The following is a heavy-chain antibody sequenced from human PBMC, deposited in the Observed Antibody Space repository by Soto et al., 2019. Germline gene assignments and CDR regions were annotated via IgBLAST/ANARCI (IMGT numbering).Heavy chain of an antibody. CDR1: GGTFSSYA. V-gene: IGHV1-69*01. Sequence: QVQLVQSGAEVKKPGSSVKVSCKASGGTFSSYAISWVRQAPGQGLEWMGGNIPIFGTANYAQKFQGRVTITADESTSTAYMELSSLRSEDTAVYYCARDLGFEYSSSSALDYWGQGTLVTVSS. CDR2: NIPIFGTA. D-gene: IGHD6-6*01. J-gene: IGHJ4*02. CDR3: ARDLGFEYSSSSALDY.